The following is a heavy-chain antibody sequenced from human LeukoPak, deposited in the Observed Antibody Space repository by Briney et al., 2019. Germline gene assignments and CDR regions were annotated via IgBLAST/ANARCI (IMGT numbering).Heavy chain of an antibody. CDR1: GFTFTNYA. J-gene: IGHJ4*02. D-gene: IGHD2-21*02. V-gene: IGHV3-30-3*01. CDR2: ISYDGNNK. CDR3: ARGFVLGAAKNYFDY. Sequence: GGSLRLSCAASGFTFTNYALHWVRQAPGKGLEWVAVISYDGNNKYYADSVKGRFTISRDNYKNTLSLQMNSLRAEDTALYYCARGFVLGAAKNYFDYWGQGALVTVSS.